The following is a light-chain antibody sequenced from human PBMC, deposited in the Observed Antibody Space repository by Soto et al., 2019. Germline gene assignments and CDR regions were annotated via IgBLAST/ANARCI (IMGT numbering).Light chain of an antibody. CDR3: QQHSKWPRT. Sequence: EIVLTQSPATLSVSPGERATLSCRASQNVANYLDWYQQKPGQAPRLLIYGSSNRATGIAARFSGSGSGTDFTLTISSLQSEDFAVYYCQQHSKWPRTFGQGTKVDIK. J-gene: IGKJ1*01. CDR1: QNVANY. CDR2: GSS. V-gene: IGKV3-11*01.